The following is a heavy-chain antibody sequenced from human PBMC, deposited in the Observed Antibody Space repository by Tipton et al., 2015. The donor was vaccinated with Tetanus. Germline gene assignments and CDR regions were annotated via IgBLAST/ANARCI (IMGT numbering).Heavy chain of an antibody. CDR1: GASISSYY. CDR2: IYTSGRT. J-gene: IGHJ4*02. V-gene: IGHV4-4*07. Sequence: TLSLTCSVSGASISSYYWSWIRQPAGKGLEYVGRIYTSGRTDYNPSLKSRVTMSVDTSKNQFSLKLSSLTAADTAVYYCARAATGTADFDSWGQGTLVTVSS. CDR3: ARAATGTADFDS. D-gene: IGHD3-9*01.